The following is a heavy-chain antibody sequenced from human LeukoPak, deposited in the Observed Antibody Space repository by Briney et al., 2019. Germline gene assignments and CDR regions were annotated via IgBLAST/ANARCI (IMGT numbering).Heavy chain of an antibody. V-gene: IGHV4-61*01. CDR2: IFYSGTT. Sequence: SETLSLTCTVSGVSINTPNYYWSWIRQPPGKGLEWIGFIFYSGTTNYNPSLKSRVTISVDTSNNQFSLKLSSVTAADTAVYYCARGGWNKFDYWGQGTLVTVSS. J-gene: IGHJ4*02. CDR3: ARGGWNKFDY. D-gene: IGHD3-22*01. CDR1: GVSINTPNYY.